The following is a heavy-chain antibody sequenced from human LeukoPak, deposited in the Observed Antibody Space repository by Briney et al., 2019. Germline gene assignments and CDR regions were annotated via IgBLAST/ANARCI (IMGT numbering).Heavy chain of an antibody. J-gene: IGHJ5*02. CDR1: GGTFSSYA. Sequence: ASVKVSCKASGGTFSSYAISWVRQAPGQGLEWMGGIIPIFGTANYAQKFQGRVTITTDESTSTAYMKLSSLRSEDTAVYYCASRVVPAAQGFDPWGQGTLVTVSS. CDR3: ASRVVPAAQGFDP. CDR2: IIPIFGTA. D-gene: IGHD2-2*01. V-gene: IGHV1-69*05.